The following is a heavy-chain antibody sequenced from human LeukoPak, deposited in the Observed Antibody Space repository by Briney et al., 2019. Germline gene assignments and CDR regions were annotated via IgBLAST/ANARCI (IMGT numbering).Heavy chain of an antibody. V-gene: IGHV3-74*01. CDR3: ARGGPAGVATNDY. J-gene: IGHJ4*02. D-gene: IGHD5-24*01. CDR1: GFTFSIYY. Sequence: GGSLRLSCAASGFTFSIYYMHWVRQAPGKGLVWVSHIESDGGRTTYADSVKGRFIISRDNAKNTLYLQMNSLRAEDTAVYYCARGGPAGVATNDYWGQGTLVAVSS. CDR2: IESDGGRT.